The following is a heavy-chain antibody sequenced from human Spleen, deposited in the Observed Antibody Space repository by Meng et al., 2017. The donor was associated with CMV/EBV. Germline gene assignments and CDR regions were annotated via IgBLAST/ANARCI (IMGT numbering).Heavy chain of an antibody. J-gene: IGHJ4*02. D-gene: IGHD2-15*01. CDR1: GGSISSYY. V-gene: IGHV4-4*07. Sequence: QVQLQESGPGLVKPSETLSLTCTVSGGSISSYYWSWIRQPAGKGLEWIGRIYTSGSTNYNPSLKSRVTMSVDTSKNQFSLKLSSVTAADTAVYYCARAPIYCSGGSCYPYFDYWGQGTLVTVSS. CDR2: IYTSGST. CDR3: ARAPIYCSGGSCYPYFDY.